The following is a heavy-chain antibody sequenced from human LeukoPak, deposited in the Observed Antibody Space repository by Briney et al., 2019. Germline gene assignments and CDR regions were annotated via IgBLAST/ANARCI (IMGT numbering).Heavy chain of an antibody. CDR2: ISYDGSNK. Sequence: GGSLRLSCAASGFTFSSYAMHWVRQAPGKGLEWVAVISYDGSNKYYADSVKGRFTVSRDNSKNTLYLQMNSLRAEDTAVYYCARGPSGYHNTGGQGTLVTVSS. CDR3: ARGPSGYHNT. V-gene: IGHV3-30*04. J-gene: IGHJ4*02. D-gene: IGHD5-12*01. CDR1: GFTFSSYA.